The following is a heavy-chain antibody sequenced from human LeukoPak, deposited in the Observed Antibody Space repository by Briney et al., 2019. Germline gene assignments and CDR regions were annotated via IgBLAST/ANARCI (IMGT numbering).Heavy chain of an antibody. CDR2: INPNGGGT. Sequence: ASVKVSCKASGYTFTGYYIHWVRQAPGQGLEWMAWINPNGGGTNYAQKFQGRVAVTRDSSISTAYMELSGLTSDDTAVFYCARGTGVPNYFDSWGQGTLVTVSS. V-gene: IGHV1-2*02. D-gene: IGHD7-27*01. CDR1: GYTFTGYY. J-gene: IGHJ4*02. CDR3: ARGTGVPNYFDS.